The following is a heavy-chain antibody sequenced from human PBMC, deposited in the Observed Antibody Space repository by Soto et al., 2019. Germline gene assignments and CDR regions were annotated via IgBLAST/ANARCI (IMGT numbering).Heavy chain of an antibody. Sequence: SETLSLTCTVSGGSINSGDYYWSWIRQPPGKGLEWIGYIYYSGSTYYNPSLKSRVTTSVDTSKNQFSLNLKSVTAADTAVYFCGRGYYGSGSYTYGMDVWGQGTTVTVSS. D-gene: IGHD3-10*01. CDR3: GRGYYGSGSYTYGMDV. J-gene: IGHJ6*02. V-gene: IGHV4-30-4*01. CDR1: GGSINSGDYY. CDR2: IYYSGST.